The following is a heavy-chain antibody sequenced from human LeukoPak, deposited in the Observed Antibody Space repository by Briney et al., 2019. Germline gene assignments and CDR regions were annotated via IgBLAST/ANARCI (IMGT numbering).Heavy chain of an antibody. J-gene: IGHJ5*02. CDR1: GGSISSSNR. CDR2: IYHSGST. CDR3: ARGYSYGYGDNWFDP. D-gene: IGHD5-18*01. Sequence: SETLSLTCAVSGGSISSSNRWSWVRQPPGKGLEWIGEIYHSGSTNYNPSLKSRVTMSVDRSKNQFSLKLSSVTAADTAVYYCARGYSYGYGDNWFDPWGQGTLVTVSS. V-gene: IGHV4-4*02.